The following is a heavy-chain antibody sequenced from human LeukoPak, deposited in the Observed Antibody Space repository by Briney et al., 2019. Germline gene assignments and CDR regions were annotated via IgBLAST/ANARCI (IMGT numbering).Heavy chain of an antibody. CDR3: AGYYYGSGSYYLDP. CDR1: GGSISSYY. CDR2: MHDSGST. D-gene: IGHD3-10*01. J-gene: IGHJ5*02. Sequence: PSETLSLTCTVSGGSISSYYWSWIRQPPGKGLEWIGYMHDSGSTSYNPSLKSRVTISVDTSKNEFSLKLSSVTAADTAVYYCAGYYYGSGSYYLDPWGQGTLVTVSS. V-gene: IGHV4-59*01.